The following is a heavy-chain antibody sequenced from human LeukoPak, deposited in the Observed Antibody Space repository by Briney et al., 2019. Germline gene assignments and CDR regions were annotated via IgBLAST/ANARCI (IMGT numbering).Heavy chain of an antibody. Sequence: GGSLRLSCAASGFTFSDYYMSWIRQAPGKGLEWVSYISSSGSTIYYADSVKGRFTISRDNAKNSLYLQMNSLRAEDTAVYYCARGSTYYDFWSGYYPVGYWGQGTLVTVSS. CDR3: ARGSTYYDFWSGYYPVGY. J-gene: IGHJ4*02. CDR2: ISSSGSTI. D-gene: IGHD3-3*01. CDR1: GFTFSDYY. V-gene: IGHV3-11*01.